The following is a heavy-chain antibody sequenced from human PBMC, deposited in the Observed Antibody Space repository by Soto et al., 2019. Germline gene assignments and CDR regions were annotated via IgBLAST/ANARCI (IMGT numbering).Heavy chain of an antibody. J-gene: IGHJ4*02. CDR2: INSDGSST. Sequence: GGSLRLSCAASGFTFSNFWVHWVRQGPGKGLVWVSRINSDGSSTTYADSVKGRFTISRDNAKNTLYLQMNSLRAEDTAVYYCATELQLPLDYWGQGTLVTVSS. V-gene: IGHV3-74*01. D-gene: IGHD2-2*01. CDR1: GFTFSNFW. CDR3: ATELQLPLDY.